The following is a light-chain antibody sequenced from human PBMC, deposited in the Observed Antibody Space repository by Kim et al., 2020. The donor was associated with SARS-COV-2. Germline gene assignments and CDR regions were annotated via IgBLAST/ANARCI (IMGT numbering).Light chain of an antibody. Sequence: GQSVTISCTGTSSDIGTYDRVSWYLQPPGTAPKLIISEVNNRPSGVPDRFSGSKSGNTASLTISGLQAEDEADYYCSSQTTWGTWVFGGGTKVTVL. CDR2: EVN. V-gene: IGLV2-18*02. J-gene: IGLJ3*02. CDR3: SSQTTWGTWV. CDR1: SSDIGTYDR.